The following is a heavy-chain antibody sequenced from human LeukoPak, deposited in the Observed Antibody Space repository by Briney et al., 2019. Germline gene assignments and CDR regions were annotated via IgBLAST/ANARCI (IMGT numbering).Heavy chain of an antibody. J-gene: IGHJ5*02. Sequence: SVKVSCKASGDTFSSYAISWVRQAPGQGLEWMGGIIPIFGTANYAQKFQGRVTITADESTSTAYKELSSLRSEDTAVYYCARAPLRGNNWFDPWGQGTLVTVSA. CDR2: IIPIFGTA. CDR1: GDTFSSYA. V-gene: IGHV1-69*13. D-gene: IGHD3-10*01. CDR3: ARAPLRGNNWFDP.